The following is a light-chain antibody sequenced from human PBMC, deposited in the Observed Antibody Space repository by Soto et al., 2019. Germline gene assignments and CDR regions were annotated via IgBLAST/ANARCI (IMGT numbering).Light chain of an antibody. Sequence: QCVRTQAASGSGAPREGGTISCSGSSSNIGSNTVNWYQQLPGTAPKLLIYSNNQRPSGVPDRFSGSKSGTSASLAISGLQSEDEADYYCAAWDDSLNGLYVFGTGTKVTVL. CDR1: SSNIGSNT. CDR3: AAWDDSLNGLYV. V-gene: IGLV1-44*01. CDR2: SNN. J-gene: IGLJ1*01.